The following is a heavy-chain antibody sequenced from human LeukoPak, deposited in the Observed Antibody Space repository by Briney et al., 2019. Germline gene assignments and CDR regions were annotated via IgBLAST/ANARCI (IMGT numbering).Heavy chain of an antibody. D-gene: IGHD6-19*01. CDR2: IFGSGGSA. J-gene: IGHJ4*02. CDR3: GKTTTGYSSGRTPAWPVDY. Sequence: GGSLRLSCTASGFTFSSYAIYWVRQAPGKGLEWVSGIFGSGGSAHYADSVKGRFIISRDNSQTTVYLQMNSLRAEDTAVYYSGKTTTGYSSGRTPAWPVDYWGQGTLVTVSS. CDR1: GFTFSSYA. V-gene: IGHV3-23*01.